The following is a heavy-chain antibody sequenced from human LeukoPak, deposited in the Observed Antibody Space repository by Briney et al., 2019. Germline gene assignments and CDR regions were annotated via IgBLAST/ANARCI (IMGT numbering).Heavy chain of an antibody. CDR3: ARHLGHGGNSAWGY. V-gene: IGHV4-39*01. CDR2: ISYSGSA. Sequence: SETLSLTCSVSGGSIGSSDYYWGWVRQPPGKGLEWIGSISYSGSAYYNPSLRSRVTISVDTSENQFSLKLTSVTAADTAVYYCARHLGHGGNSAWGYWGQGTLVTVSS. CDR1: GGSIGSSDYY. J-gene: IGHJ4*02. D-gene: IGHD4-23*01.